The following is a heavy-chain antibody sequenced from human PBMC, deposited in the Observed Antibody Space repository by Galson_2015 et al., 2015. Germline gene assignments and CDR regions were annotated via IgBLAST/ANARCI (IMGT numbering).Heavy chain of an antibody. V-gene: IGHV3-15*01. CDR3: TTISYYDSSGYIVDDY. Sequence: SLRLSCAASGFTFSNAWMSWVRQAPGKGLEWVGRIKSKTDGGTTDYAAPVKGKFTISRDDSKNTLYLQVNSLKTEDTAVYYCTTISYYDSSGYIVDDYWGQGTLVTVSS. D-gene: IGHD3-22*01. CDR1: GFTFSNAW. J-gene: IGHJ4*02. CDR2: IKSKTDGGTT.